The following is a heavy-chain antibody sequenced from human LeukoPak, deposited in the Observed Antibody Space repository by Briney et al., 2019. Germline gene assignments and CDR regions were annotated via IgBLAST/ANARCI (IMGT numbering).Heavy chain of an antibody. CDR1: GYTLTELS. J-gene: IGHJ6*02. D-gene: IGHD3-10*01. CDR3: ARYGSGSYSDSYGMDV. CDR2: FDPEDGET. V-gene: IGHV1-24*01. Sequence: ASVKVSCKVSGYTLTELSMHWVRQAPGKGLEWMGGFDPEDGETIYAQKFQGRVTMTRNTSISTAYMELSSLRSEDTAAYYCARYGSGSYSDSYGMDVWGQGTTVTVSS.